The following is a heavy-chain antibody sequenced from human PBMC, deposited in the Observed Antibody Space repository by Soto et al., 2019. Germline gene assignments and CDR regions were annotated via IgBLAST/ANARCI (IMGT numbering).Heavy chain of an antibody. Sequence: GALRLSCEASRFTFNNYAMNWVRQAPGKGLEWVSSVSRSGGSTDYADSVTGRFTISRDNSENTVSLQMNSLRVEDTAVYYCAKAGNYNDRSGYYYFDLWGQGRLVTVSS. CDR1: RFTFNNYA. D-gene: IGHD3-22*01. V-gene: IGHV3-23*01. CDR3: AKAGNYNDRSGYYYFDL. J-gene: IGHJ4*02. CDR2: VSRSGGST.